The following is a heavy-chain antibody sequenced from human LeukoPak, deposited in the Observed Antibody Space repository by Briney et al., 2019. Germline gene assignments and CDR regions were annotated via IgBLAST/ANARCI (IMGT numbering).Heavy chain of an antibody. V-gene: IGHV4-59*01. D-gene: IGHD1-1*01. Sequence: SETLSLTCTVSGGSISSYYWSWIRQPPGKGLEWIGYIYYSGSTNYNPSLKSRVTISVDTSKNQFSLKLSSVTAADTAVYYCARVGSGTTGAYYYYGMDVWGKGTTVTVSS. CDR2: IYYSGST. CDR3: ARVGSGTTGAYYYYGMDV. J-gene: IGHJ6*04. CDR1: GGSISSYY.